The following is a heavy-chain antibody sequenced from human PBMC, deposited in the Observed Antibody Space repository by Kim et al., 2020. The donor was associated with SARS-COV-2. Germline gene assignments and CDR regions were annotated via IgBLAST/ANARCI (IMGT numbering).Heavy chain of an antibody. Sequence: GESLKISCKGSGYSFTSYWIGWVRQMPGKGLEWMGIIYPGDSDTRYSPSFQGQVTISADKSISTAYLQWSSLKASDTAMYYCARRTVTFSGYSSSWPVGYYFDYWGQGTLVTVSS. V-gene: IGHV5-51*01. D-gene: IGHD6-13*01. CDR2: IYPGDSDT. J-gene: IGHJ4*02. CDR3: ARRTVTFSGYSSSWPVGYYFDY. CDR1: GYSFTSYW.